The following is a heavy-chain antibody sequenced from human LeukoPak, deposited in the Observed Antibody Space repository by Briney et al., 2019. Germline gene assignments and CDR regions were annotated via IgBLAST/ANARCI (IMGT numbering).Heavy chain of an antibody. J-gene: IGHJ4*02. Sequence: SVKVSCKASGGTFSSYAISWVRQAPGQGLEWMGGIIPIFGTANYAQKFRGRVTITADESTSTAYMELSSLRSEDTAVYYCAREQYCSGGSCYGYWGQGTLVTVSS. V-gene: IGHV1-69*13. CDR2: IIPIFGTA. CDR1: GGTFSSYA. CDR3: AREQYCSGGSCYGY. D-gene: IGHD2-15*01.